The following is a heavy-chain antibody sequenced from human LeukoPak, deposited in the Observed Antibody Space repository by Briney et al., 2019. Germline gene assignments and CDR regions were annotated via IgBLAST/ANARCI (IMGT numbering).Heavy chain of an antibody. D-gene: IGHD3-3*01. J-gene: IGHJ6*03. CDR3: ARSRSNYDFWSDYTTYYYYYYMDV. V-gene: IGHV1-69*05. Sequence: ASVKVSCKASGGTFSSYAISWVRQAPGQGLEWMGGIIPIFGTANYAQKFQGRVTITTDESTSTAYMELSSLRSEDTAVYYCARSRSNYDFWSDYTTYYYYYYMDVWGKGTTVTVSS. CDR1: GGTFSSYA. CDR2: IIPIFGTA.